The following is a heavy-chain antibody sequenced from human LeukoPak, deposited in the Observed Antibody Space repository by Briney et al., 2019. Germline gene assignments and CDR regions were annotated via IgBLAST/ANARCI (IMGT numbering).Heavy chain of an antibody. Sequence: SETLSLTCAVYGESLNYYYWSWIRLSPGKGLEWIGDIFDGKTINYNPSLKSRVTISAATSSQQFSLNLKSVTAADTAVYFCASGAWAARLNSWAQGALVIVSS. CDR3: ASGAWAARLNS. V-gene: IGHV4-34*12. D-gene: IGHD4-23*01. CDR2: IFDGKTI. CDR1: GESLNYYY. J-gene: IGHJ4*02.